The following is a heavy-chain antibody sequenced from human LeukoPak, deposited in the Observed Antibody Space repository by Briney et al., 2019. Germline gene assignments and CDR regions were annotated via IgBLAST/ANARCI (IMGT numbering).Heavy chain of an antibody. CDR1: GGSTSSSNYY. J-gene: IGHJ3*02. CDR2: IHYSGNT. Sequence: PSETLSLTCTVSGGSTSSSNYYWGWIRQPPGKGLEWIGGIHYSGNTYYNPSLKSRVTISVDTSKNQFSLRLGSVTAADTAVYHCARHCCSSPAKRVFDIWGQGTMVTVSS. D-gene: IGHD2-2*01. V-gene: IGHV4-39*01. CDR3: ARHCCSSPAKRVFDI.